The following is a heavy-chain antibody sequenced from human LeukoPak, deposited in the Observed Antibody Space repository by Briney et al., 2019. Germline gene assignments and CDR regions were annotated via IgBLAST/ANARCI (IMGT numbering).Heavy chain of an antibody. CDR1: GGSLSGYY. CDR3: ARGGRYSYGFDP. D-gene: IGHD5-18*01. Sequence: SETLSLTCAVYGGSLSGYYWSWIRQPPGKGLEWIGEINHSGSTNYNPSLKSRVTISVDTSKNQFSLKLSSVTAADTAVYYCARGGRYSYGFDPWGQGTLVTVSS. J-gene: IGHJ5*02. V-gene: IGHV4-34*01. CDR2: INHSGST.